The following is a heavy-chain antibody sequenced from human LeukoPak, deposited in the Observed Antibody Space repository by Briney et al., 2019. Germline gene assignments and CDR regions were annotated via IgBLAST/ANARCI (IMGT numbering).Heavy chain of an antibody. CDR1: GFTFSSYS. D-gene: IGHD6-13*01. V-gene: IGHV3-21*01. J-gene: IGHJ4*02. Sequence: GGCLIHSCAASGFTFSSYSMNWVRQAPGKGLEGVSSISSSSSYIYYADSVKGRFTISRDNAKNSLYLQMNSLRAEDTAVYYCARSYGGSSGFGAGTIDYWGQGTLVTVSS. CDR3: ARSYGGSSGFGAGTIDY. CDR2: ISSSSSYI.